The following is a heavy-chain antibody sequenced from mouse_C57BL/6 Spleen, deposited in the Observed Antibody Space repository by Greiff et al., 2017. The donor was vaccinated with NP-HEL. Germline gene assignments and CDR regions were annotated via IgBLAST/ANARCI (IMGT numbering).Heavy chain of an antibody. J-gene: IGHJ4*01. D-gene: IGHD4-1*02. V-gene: IGHV1-64*01. CDR2: IHPNSGST. Sequence: VQLQQPGAELVKPGASVKLSCKASGYTFTSYWMHWVKQRPGQGLEWIGMIHPNSGSTNYNEKFKSKATLTVDKSSSTAYMQLSSLTSEDSAVYYCAPQLGRGAMDYWGQGTSVTVSS. CDR1: GYTFTSYW. CDR3: APQLGRGAMDY.